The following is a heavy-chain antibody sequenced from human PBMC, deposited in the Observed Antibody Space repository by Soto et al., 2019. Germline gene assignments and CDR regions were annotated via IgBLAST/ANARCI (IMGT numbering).Heavy chain of an antibody. Sequence: QVQLVQSGAEVKKPGASVKVSCKASGYTFTSYGISWVLQAPGQGLEWMGWISAYNGNTNYAQKLHGRVTMTTDTSTRTAYMELRSLRSDDTAVYYCARVKYSPPSYYYYGMDVWGQGTTVTVSS. J-gene: IGHJ6*02. CDR1: GYTFTSYG. CDR3: ARVKYSPPSYYYYGMDV. D-gene: IGHD5-18*01. CDR2: ISAYNGNT. V-gene: IGHV1-18*01.